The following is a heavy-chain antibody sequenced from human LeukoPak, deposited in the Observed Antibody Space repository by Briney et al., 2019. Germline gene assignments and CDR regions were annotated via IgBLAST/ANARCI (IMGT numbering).Heavy chain of an antibody. J-gene: IGHJ4*02. D-gene: IGHD3-9*01. CDR1: GFIFSNYA. V-gene: IGHV3-23*01. Sequence: GGSLRLSCAASGFIFSNYAMSWVRQAPGKGLEWVSAITGSGGSTYYADSVEGRFTISRDNSKNTLYLQMNSLRAEDTAVYYCAKWGDYDVLTGYYVSDYWGQGTLVTVSS. CDR2: ITGSGGST. CDR3: AKWGDYDVLTGYYVSDY.